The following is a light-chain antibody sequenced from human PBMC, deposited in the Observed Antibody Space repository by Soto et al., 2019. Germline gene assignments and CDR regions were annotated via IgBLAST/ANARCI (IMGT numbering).Light chain of an antibody. Sequence: QSALTQPASVSGSPGQSITISCTGTSSDVGGSNYVSWYQQHPGKAPKLIIFDVSHRPLGFSTRFSGSQSSNTASLTISGLQAEDEADYYCSSYTSSSTNVFGTGTKVTVL. J-gene: IGLJ1*01. CDR1: SSDVGGSNY. V-gene: IGLV2-14*03. CDR2: DVS. CDR3: SSYTSSSTNV.